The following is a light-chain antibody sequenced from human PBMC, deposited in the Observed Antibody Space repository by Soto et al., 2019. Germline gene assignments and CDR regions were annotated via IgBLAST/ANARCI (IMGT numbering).Light chain of an antibody. J-gene: IGLJ1*01. Sequence: QSALTQPASVSGSPGQSITISCTGTSSDVGGYNYVSWYQQHPGKAPKIMIYDVSNRPSGVSNRFSGSKSGNTASLTISGLQAEYEADYCCSSYTSSSTLLYVFGTGTQVTVL. CDR1: SSDVGGYNY. V-gene: IGLV2-14*01. CDR2: DVS. CDR3: SSYTSSSTLLYV.